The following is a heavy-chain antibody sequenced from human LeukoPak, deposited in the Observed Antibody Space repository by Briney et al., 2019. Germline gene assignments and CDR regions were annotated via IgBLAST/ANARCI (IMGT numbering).Heavy chain of an antibody. V-gene: IGHV3-30*04. CDR2: ISYDGSNK. Sequence: GRSLRLSCAASGFTFSSYAMHWVRQAPGKGLEWVAVISYDGSNKYYADSGKGRFTISRDNSKNTLYLQMNSLRAEDTAVYYCARRPYYDYVWGSSDYWGQGTLVTVSS. CDR1: GFTFSSYA. J-gene: IGHJ4*02. D-gene: IGHD3-16*01. CDR3: ARRPYYDYVWGSSDY.